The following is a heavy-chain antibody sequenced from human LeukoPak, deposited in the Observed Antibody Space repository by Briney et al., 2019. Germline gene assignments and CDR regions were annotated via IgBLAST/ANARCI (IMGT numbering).Heavy chain of an antibody. V-gene: IGHV4-39*07. CDR3: ARGGGSYYMDV. J-gene: IGHJ6*03. Sequence: SETLSLTCSVSGDSIRSISHYWGWIRQPPGKGLEWIGNIFYSGSTYYSPSLKSRVTISLDTSRNQFSLKLSSVTAADTAVYYCARGGGSYYMDVWNKGTTVTISS. CDR1: GDSIRSISHY. CDR2: IFYSGST. D-gene: IGHD5-12*01.